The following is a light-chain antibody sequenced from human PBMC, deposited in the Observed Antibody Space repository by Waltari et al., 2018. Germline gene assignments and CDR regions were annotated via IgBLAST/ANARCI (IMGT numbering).Light chain of an antibody. Sequence: QSALTQPPSASGSPGPSVTISCPGTGSDVGDFNLVSWYQQRPGKAPKLLMFELNKRPSGVSSRFSGSKSANAASLTISGLQAEDEGDYYCGSYTVTNNLYVFGTGTKVTVL. CDR3: GSYTVTNNLYV. CDR1: GSDVGDFNL. V-gene: IGLV2-8*01. J-gene: IGLJ1*01. CDR2: ELN.